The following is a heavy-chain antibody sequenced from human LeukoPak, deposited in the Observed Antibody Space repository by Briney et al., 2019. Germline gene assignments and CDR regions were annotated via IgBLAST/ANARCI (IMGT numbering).Heavy chain of an antibody. CDR1: GGSISSYY. V-gene: IGHV4-59*01. D-gene: IGHD5-12*01. CDR2: IYYSGST. CDR3: ARKDSGYGSDAFDI. Sequence: SETLSLTCTVSGGSISSYYWSLIRQPPGKGLEWIGYIYYSGSTNYNPSLKSRVTISVDTSKNQFSLKLSSVTAADTAVYYCARKDSGYGSDAFDIWGQGTMVTVSS. J-gene: IGHJ3*02.